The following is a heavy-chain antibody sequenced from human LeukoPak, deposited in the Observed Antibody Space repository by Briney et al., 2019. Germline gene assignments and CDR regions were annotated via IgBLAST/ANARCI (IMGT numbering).Heavy chain of an antibody. J-gene: IGHJ5*02. CDR3: ARDRYSAAAGTYNWFDP. Sequence: PGGSLRLSCAASGFSFGSYAMHWVRQAPGKGLEWVAVISYDGSNKYYADSVKGRFTISRDNSKNTLYLQMNSLRAEDTAVYYCARDRYSAAAGTYNWFDPWGQGTLVTVSS. D-gene: IGHD6-13*01. V-gene: IGHV3-30-3*01. CDR1: GFSFGSYA. CDR2: ISYDGSNK.